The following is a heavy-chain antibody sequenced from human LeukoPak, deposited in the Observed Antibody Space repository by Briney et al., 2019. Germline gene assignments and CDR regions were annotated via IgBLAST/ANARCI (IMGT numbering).Heavy chain of an antibody. CDR2: IIPIFGTA. Sequence: GASVKVSCKASGGTFSSYAISWVRQAPGQGLEWMGGIIPIFGTANYAQKFQGRVTITADESTSTAYMELSSLRSEDTAVYYCARDGNDVRGAHYYYYYMDVWGKGTTVTVSS. CDR1: GGTFSSYA. J-gene: IGHJ6*03. CDR3: ARDGNDVRGAHYYYYYMDV. D-gene: IGHD3-10*01. V-gene: IGHV1-69*13.